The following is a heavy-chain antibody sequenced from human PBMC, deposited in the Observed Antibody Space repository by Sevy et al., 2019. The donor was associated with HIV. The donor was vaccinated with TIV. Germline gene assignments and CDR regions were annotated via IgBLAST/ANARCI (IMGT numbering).Heavy chain of an antibody. V-gene: IGHV4-30-4*01. Sequence: SETLSLTCTVSGGSISSGDYYWSWIRQPPGKGLEWIGYIYYSGSTYYNPSLKSRVTISVDTSKNQFSLKLSSVTAADTAVYYCASDAGYSSSWYRSFGASYYYYGMDVWGQGTTVTVSS. D-gene: IGHD6-13*01. CDR3: ASDAGYSSSWYRSFGASYYYYGMDV. CDR1: GGSISSGDYY. J-gene: IGHJ6*02. CDR2: IYYSGST.